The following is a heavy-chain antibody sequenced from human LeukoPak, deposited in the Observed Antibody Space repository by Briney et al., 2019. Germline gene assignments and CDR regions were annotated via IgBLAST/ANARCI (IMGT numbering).Heavy chain of an antibody. D-gene: IGHD3-9*01. CDR3: ASPLRYFDPGDY. J-gene: IGHJ4*02. CDR2: ISSGSSFI. V-gene: IGHV3-21*01. CDR1: GFNFGSYA. Sequence: GGSLRLSCAASGFNFGSYAMNWVRQAPGKGLEWVSSISSGSSFIYYADSVKGRFTISRDNAKNSLYLQMNSLRAEDTAVYYCASPLRYFDPGDYWGQGTLVTVSS.